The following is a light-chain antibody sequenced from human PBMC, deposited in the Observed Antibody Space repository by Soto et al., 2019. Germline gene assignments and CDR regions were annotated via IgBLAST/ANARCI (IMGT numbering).Light chain of an antibody. CDR2: EVS. CDR3: SSYTSSSTL. Sequence: QSVLTQPASVSGSPGQSITISCTGTSSDVGSYNYVSWYQQHPGKAPKLMIYEVSDRPSGISSRFSGSKSGNTASLTISGLQTEDEADYYCSSYTSSSTLFGTGTKATVL. J-gene: IGLJ1*01. V-gene: IGLV2-14*01. CDR1: SSDVGSYNY.